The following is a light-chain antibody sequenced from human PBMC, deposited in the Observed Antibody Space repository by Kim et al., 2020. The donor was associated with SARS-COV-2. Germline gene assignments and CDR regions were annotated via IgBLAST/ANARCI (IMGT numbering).Light chain of an antibody. CDR1: ESVRSRH. J-gene: IGKJ5*01. CDR3: QYYGSSIT. V-gene: IGKV3-20*01. CDR2: GAF. Sequence: IVLTQSPGTLSLSPGEGVTLSCRASESVRSRHLAWNQQRPGQAPRLLIYGAFNRAPGIPDRFSGGGSGRDFTLTISGLEPEDFAVYYCQYYGSSITFGQGTRLEIK.